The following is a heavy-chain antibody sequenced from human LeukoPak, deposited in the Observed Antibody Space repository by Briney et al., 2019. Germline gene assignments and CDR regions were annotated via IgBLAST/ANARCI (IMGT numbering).Heavy chain of an antibody. Sequence: PSETLSLTCTVSGGSISSYYWSWIRQPPGKGLEWIGYIYYSGSTYYNPSLKSRVTISVDTSKNQFSLKLSSVTAADTAVYYCASNIRKGELLGKGGFDIWGQGTMVTVSS. D-gene: IGHD1-26*01. J-gene: IGHJ3*02. CDR2: IYYSGST. CDR1: GGSISSYY. V-gene: IGHV4-59*08. CDR3: ASNIRKGELLGKGGFDI.